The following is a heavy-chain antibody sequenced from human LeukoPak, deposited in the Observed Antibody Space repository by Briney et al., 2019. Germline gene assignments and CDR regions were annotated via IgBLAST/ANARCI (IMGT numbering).Heavy chain of an antibody. CDR3: ARDRGPTMYYYDSSGYLDY. CDR1: GYTFTGYY. Sequence: ASVKVSCMASGYTFTGYYMHGVRQAPGRGLGWMGWIIPNSGGTNYAQKFQGRVTMTRDTSISTAYMELSRLRSDDTAVYYCARDRGPTMYYYDSSGYLDYWGQGTLVTVSS. D-gene: IGHD3-22*01. CDR2: IIPNSGGT. J-gene: IGHJ4*02. V-gene: IGHV1-2*02.